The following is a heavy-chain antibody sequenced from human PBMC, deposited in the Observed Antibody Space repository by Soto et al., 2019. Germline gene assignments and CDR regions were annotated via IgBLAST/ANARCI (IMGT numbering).Heavy chain of an antibody. CDR3: AKDRSRITMIVVVITPDAFDI. D-gene: IGHD3-22*01. CDR1: GFTFSSYA. Sequence: GGSLRLSCAASGFTFSSYAMSWVRQAPGKGLEWVSAISGSGGSTYYADSVKGRFTISRDHSKNTLYLQMNSLRAEDTAVYYCAKDRSRITMIVVVITPDAFDIWGQGTMVTV. J-gene: IGHJ3*02. CDR2: ISGSGGST. V-gene: IGHV3-23*01.